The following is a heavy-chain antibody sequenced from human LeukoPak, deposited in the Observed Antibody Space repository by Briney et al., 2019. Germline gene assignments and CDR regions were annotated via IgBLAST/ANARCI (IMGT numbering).Heavy chain of an antibody. V-gene: IGHV4-39*01. CDR1: GVSISSSSYY. CDR3: AKSGGYGLIDY. CDR2: IYSSGST. D-gene: IGHD6-25*01. J-gene: IGHJ4*01. Sequence: PSETLSLTCNVSGVSISSSSYYWGWIRQPPGKGLEWIVSIYSSGSTYYNSSLKSRVTISIDTSKNPVSLKMSSVTAADTAVYYCAKSGGYGLIDYWGQGTLVTVSS.